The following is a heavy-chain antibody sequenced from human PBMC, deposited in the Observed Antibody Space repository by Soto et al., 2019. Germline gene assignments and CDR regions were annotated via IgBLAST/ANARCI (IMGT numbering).Heavy chain of an antibody. Sequence: PSETLSLTCTVSGDSISGYYWSWIRQPPGKGLEWIGYVHYSGSTIYNPSLKSRVTISLDTSKNQFSLKLSSVTAADTAVYYCARDRGFDSSGYYYLDYWGQGTLVTVSS. J-gene: IGHJ4*02. CDR3: ARDRGFDSSGYYYLDY. D-gene: IGHD3-22*01. V-gene: IGHV4-59*01. CDR1: GDSISGYY. CDR2: VHYSGST.